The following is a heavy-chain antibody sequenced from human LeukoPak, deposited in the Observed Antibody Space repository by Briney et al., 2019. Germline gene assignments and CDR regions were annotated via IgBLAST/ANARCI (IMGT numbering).Heavy chain of an antibody. CDR1: GFTFSDYG. D-gene: IGHD3-22*01. CDR3: ARDGSSDYYYRTFDY. Sequence: GGSLRLSCAASGFTFSDYGMHWVRQAPGKGLEWVALISYDGSNKYYADSVKGRFTISRDNSKNTLYLQMNSLRTEDTAVYYCARDGSSDYYYRTFDYWGQGTLVTVSS. CDR2: ISYDGSNK. V-gene: IGHV3-30*03. J-gene: IGHJ4*02.